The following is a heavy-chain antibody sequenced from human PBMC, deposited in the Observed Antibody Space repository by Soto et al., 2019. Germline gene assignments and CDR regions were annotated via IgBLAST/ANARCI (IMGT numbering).Heavy chain of an antibody. CDR1: GYTFTNYG. D-gene: IGHD2-2*01. J-gene: IGHJ4*02. CDR2: ISAYNGNT. Sequence: ASVKVSCKASGYTFTNYGISWVRQAPGQGLEWMGWISAYNGNTNYAQKLQGRVTMTTDTSTSTAYVELRSLRSDDTAMYYCARDYCSSTRCSRYDHFDYWGQGTLVTVSS. V-gene: IGHV1-18*01. CDR3: ARDYCSSTRCSRYDHFDY.